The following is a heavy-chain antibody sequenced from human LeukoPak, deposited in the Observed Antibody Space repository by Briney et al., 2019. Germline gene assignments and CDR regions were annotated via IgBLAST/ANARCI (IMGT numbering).Heavy chain of an antibody. CDR2: IIPIFGTA. V-gene: IGHV1-69*13. J-gene: IGHJ6*03. Sequence: ASVKVSCKASGGTFSSYAISWVRQAPGQGLEWMGGIIPIFGTANYAQKFQGRVTITADESTSTAYMELSSLRSEDTAVYYCARDVITYSTDAYYYHYYMDVWGKGTTVTVSS. CDR1: GGTFSSYA. D-gene: IGHD2-15*01. CDR3: ARDVITYSTDAYYYHYYMDV.